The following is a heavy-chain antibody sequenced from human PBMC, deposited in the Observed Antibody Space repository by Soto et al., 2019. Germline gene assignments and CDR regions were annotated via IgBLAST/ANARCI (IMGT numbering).Heavy chain of an antibody. Sequence: PSETLSLTCTVSGGSISSYYWSWIRQPPGKGLEWIGYIYYSGGTNYNPSLKSRVTISVDTSKNQFSLKLSSVTAADTAVYYCARGTGYCSGGSCYYYYMDVWGKGTTVTVSS. CDR2: IYYSGGT. CDR3: ARGTGYCSGGSCYYYYMDV. V-gene: IGHV4-59*01. CDR1: GGSISSYY. D-gene: IGHD2-15*01. J-gene: IGHJ6*03.